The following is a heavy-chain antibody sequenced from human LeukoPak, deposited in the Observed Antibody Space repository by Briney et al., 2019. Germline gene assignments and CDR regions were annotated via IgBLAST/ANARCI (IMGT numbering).Heavy chain of an antibody. V-gene: IGHV5-51*01. CDR3: ERPLYYDSSGAGSSYYFDY. J-gene: IGHJ4*02. Sequence: PGESLKISSKGSGXTFSTYCIGWVRQMPGKGLEWMGIIYPGDSDTRYSPSFQGQVTISADKSISTAYLQWSSLKASDTAMYYCERPLYYDSSGAGSSYYFDYWGQGTLVTVSS. CDR2: IYPGDSDT. D-gene: IGHD3-22*01. CDR1: GXTFSTYC.